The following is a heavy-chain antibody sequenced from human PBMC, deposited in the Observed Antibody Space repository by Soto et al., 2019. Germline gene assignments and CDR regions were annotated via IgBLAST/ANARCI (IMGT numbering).Heavy chain of an antibody. Sequence: QVQLVESGGGVVQPGRSLRLSCAASGFTFSSYAMHWVRQAPGKGLEWVAVISYDGSNKYYADSVKGRFTISRDNSKNTLYLQMNSLRAEDTAVYYCARDPTRYGDCVDYWGQGTLVTVSS. D-gene: IGHD4-17*01. CDR2: ISYDGSNK. CDR1: GFTFSSYA. CDR3: ARDPTRYGDCVDY. V-gene: IGHV3-30-3*01. J-gene: IGHJ4*02.